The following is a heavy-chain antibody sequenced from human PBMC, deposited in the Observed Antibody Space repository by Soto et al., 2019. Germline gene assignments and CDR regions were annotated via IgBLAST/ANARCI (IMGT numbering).Heavy chain of an antibody. Sequence: QLQLQESGPGLVKPSETLSLTCTVSGGSISSSSYYWGCIRQPPGKGLEWIGSIYYSGSTYYNPSLKSRVPISEDTSKNLFCLELGSVTAADAAVYCCGRHLPPYDDWSGSRVGNWFDPWGQGTQVTGSS. D-gene: IGHD3-3*01. J-gene: IGHJ5*02. V-gene: IGHV4-39*01. CDR2: IYYSGST. CDR3: GRHLPPYDDWSGSRVGNWFDP. CDR1: GGSISSSSYY.